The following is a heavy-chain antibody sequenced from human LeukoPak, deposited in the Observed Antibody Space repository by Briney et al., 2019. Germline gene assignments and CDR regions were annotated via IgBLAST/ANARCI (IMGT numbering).Heavy chain of an antibody. D-gene: IGHD6-19*01. CDR2: ISSSSSYI. CDR1: GFTFSSYS. CDR3: ARDLDSSGLVAY. J-gene: IGHJ4*02. Sequence: GGSLILSCAASGFTFSSYSMNWVRQAPGKGLEWVSSISSSSSYIYYADSVKGRFTISRDNAKNSLYLQMNSLRAEDTAVYYCARDLDSSGLVAYWGQGTLVTVSS. V-gene: IGHV3-21*01.